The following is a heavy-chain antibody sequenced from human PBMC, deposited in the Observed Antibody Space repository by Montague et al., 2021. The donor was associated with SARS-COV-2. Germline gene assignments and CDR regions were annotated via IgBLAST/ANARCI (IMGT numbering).Heavy chain of an antibody. CDR2: LLTSGAT. CDR1: GDSITSKTHY. J-gene: IGHJ6*03. V-gene: IGHV4-61*02. D-gene: IGHD3-3*01. Sequence: TLSPTCTVSGDSITSKTHYWDWVRQPAGKGLEWIGRLLTSGATNFNPSLKSRLTISRDTSKNEFYLKLSSVTAADTAVYYCARDSPHFDFWRGHYGDKYYMDIRGKGTTVTVS. CDR3: ARDSPHFDFWRGHYGDKYYMDI.